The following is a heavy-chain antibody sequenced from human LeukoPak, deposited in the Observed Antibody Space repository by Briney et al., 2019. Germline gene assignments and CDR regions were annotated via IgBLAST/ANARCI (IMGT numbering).Heavy chain of an antibody. D-gene: IGHD4-11*01. J-gene: IGHJ4*02. CDR2: ISSSSNYI. CDR1: GFTFSSYS. CDR3: ARHPERDYDY. V-gene: IGHV3-21*01. Sequence: GGSLRLSCAASGFTFSSYSMNWVRQAPGKGLEWVSSISSSSNYIYYADSMKGRFTISRDNAKNSLYLQMNSLRAEDSAVYYCARHPERDYDYWSQGTLVTVSS.